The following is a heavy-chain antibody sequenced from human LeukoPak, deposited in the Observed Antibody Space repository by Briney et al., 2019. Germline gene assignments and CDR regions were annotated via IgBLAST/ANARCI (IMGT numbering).Heavy chain of an antibody. CDR2: INHSGST. CDR3: ARGEEMATAVDY. CDR1: GGSFSGYY. Sequence: SETLSLTCAVYGGSFSGYYWSWIRQPPGKGLEGIGEINHSGSTNYNPSLKSRVTISVDTSKNQFSLKLSSVTAADTAVYYCARGEEMATAVDYWGQGTLVTVSS. D-gene: IGHD5-24*01. J-gene: IGHJ4*02. V-gene: IGHV4-34*01.